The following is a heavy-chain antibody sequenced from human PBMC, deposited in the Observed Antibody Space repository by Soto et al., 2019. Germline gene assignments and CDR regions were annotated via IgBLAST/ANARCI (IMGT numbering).Heavy chain of an antibody. V-gene: IGHV1-3*01. Sequence: GASVKVSCKASGYTFTSYAMHWVRQAPGQRLEWMGWINAGNGNTKYSQKFQGRVTITRDTSASTAYMELSSLRSGDTAVYYCARDTDYDFWSGPSSYYFDYWGQGTLVTVSS. CDR2: INAGNGNT. D-gene: IGHD3-3*01. CDR1: GYTFTSYA. CDR3: ARDTDYDFWSGPSSYYFDY. J-gene: IGHJ4*02.